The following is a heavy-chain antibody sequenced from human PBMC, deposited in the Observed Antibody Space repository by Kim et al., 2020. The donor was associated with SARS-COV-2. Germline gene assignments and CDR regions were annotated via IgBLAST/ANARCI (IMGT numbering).Heavy chain of an antibody. D-gene: IGHD6-13*01. CDR1: GFTFDEYG. V-gene: IGHV3-20*04. J-gene: IGHJ4*02. Sequence: GGSLRLSCTASGFTFDEYGMSWVRQAPGKGLEYISGINWNGDITRYADSVKGRFTISRDNAKNSLYLHMNSLRAGDTALYFCARGEAAAYLDFWGQGTL. CDR3: ARGEAAAYLDF. CDR2: INWNGDIT.